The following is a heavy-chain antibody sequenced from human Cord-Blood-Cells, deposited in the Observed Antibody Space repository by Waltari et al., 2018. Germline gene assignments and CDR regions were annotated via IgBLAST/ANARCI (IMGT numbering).Heavy chain of an antibody. CDR1: GGPISSYY. CDR3: ARYYGDYYFDY. V-gene: IGHV4-59*01. CDR2: IYYSGST. J-gene: IGHJ4*02. Sequence: QVQLQESGPGLVKPSETLSLTCTVPGGPISSYYWSWIRQPPGKGLEWIGYIYYSGSTNYNPSLKSRVTISVDTSKNQFSLKLSSVTAADTAVYYCARYYGDYYFDYWGQGTLVTVSS. D-gene: IGHD4-17*01.